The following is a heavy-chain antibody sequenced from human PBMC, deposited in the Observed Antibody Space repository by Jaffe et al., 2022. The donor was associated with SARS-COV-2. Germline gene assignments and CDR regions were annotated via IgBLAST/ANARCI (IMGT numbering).Heavy chain of an antibody. D-gene: IGHD6-19*01. CDR1: GFTFSSSA. J-gene: IGHJ4*02. V-gene: IGHV3-23*04. CDR2: LISSGTST. Sequence: EVQLVESGGGLVQPGGSLRLSCAASGFTFSSSAMTWVRQAPGKGLEWVSSLISSGTSTYYADSVQGRFTISRDNSKNTLYLQMNSLRAEDTAVYYCAKGGMSSSGLDYWGQGTLVSVSS. CDR3: AKGGMSSSGLDY.